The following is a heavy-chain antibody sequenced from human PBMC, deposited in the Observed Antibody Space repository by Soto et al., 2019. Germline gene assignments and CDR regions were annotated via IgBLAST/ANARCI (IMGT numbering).Heavy chain of an antibody. D-gene: IGHD3-10*01. Sequence: QVQLVASGGGVVQPGRSLSLSCAASGFTLSGHGLHWVRQAPGKGLEWVAVVTHDGTERHYPDSVKGRFTITRDISKNTFYLQINSLRVEDTAMYYCAREKNSGYYRTVDSWGLGTLVTVSS. CDR1: GFTLSGHG. CDR2: VTHDGTER. CDR3: AREKNSGYYRTVDS. J-gene: IGHJ4*02. V-gene: IGHV3-30*03.